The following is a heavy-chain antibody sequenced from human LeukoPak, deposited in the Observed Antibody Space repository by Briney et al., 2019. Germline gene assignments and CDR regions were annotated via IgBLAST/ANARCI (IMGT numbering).Heavy chain of an antibody. CDR1: GFTLNEHA. J-gene: IGHJ6*02. Sequence: GGSLRLSCAASGFTLNEHAVSWVRQAPGKGLEWVASINHNGNVNYYVDSVKGRFTISRDNAKNSLYLQMSNLRAEDTAVYFCARGGGLDVWGQGATVTVSS. CDR3: ARGGGLDV. V-gene: IGHV3-7*03. CDR2: INHNGNVN. D-gene: IGHD3-16*01.